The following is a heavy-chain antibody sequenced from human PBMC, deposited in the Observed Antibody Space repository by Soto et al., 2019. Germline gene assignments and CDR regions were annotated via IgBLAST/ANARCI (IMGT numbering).Heavy chain of an antibody. V-gene: IGHV3-64*01. CDR2: IVSSGGST. CDR3: ARGAERFDY. Sequence: EVQLVESGGGLVQPGGSLRLSCAASGFTFSSYAMHWVRQAPGKGLEYVSAIVSSGGSTYYVNSVKGRFTISRDNSKNTLYLQMGSLRAEDMAVYYCARGAERFDYWGQGTLVTVSS. CDR1: GFTFSSYA. J-gene: IGHJ4*02.